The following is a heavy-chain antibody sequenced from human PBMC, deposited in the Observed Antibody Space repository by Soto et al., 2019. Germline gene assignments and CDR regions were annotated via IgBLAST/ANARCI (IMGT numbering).Heavy chain of an antibody. D-gene: IGHD6-19*01. J-gene: IGHJ6*02. CDR2: ISSSSSYI. CDR3: ARDKSSSGWPYYYYYGMDV. V-gene: IGHV3-21*01. CDR1: GFTFSSYS. Sequence: PGGSLRLSCAASGFTFSSYSMNWVRQAPGKGLEWVSSISSSSSYIYYADSVKGRFTICRDTAKNSLYLQMNSLRAADTAVYYCARDKSSSGWPYYYYYGMDVWGQGTTVTVSS.